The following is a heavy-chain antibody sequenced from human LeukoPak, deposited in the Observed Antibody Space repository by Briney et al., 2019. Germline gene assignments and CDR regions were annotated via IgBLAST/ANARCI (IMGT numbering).Heavy chain of an antibody. V-gene: IGHV3-30-3*01. CDR1: GFTFSSDA. Sequence: PGRSLRLSCAASGFTFSSDAMHWVRQAPGKGLECVAVISYDGSNKYYADSVKGRFTISRDNSKNTLYLQMNSLRAEDTAVYYCARERLGSSPVDIWGQGTMVTVSS. CDR2: ISYDGSNK. CDR3: ARERLGSSPVDI. J-gene: IGHJ3*02. D-gene: IGHD3-16*01.